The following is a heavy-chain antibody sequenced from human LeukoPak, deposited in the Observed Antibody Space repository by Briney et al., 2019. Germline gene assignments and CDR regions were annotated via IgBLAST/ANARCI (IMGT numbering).Heavy chain of an antibody. D-gene: IGHD3-10*01. CDR3: ARVFPEIGVRGVPGSCYFDY. CDR2: IYHSGST. Sequence: SETLSLTCTVSGGSISSGGFYWSWIRQPPGKGLEWIGFIYHSGSTYYNPSLKSRVTISVDKSRNQFSLKLTSVTAADTAVYYCARVFPEIGVRGVPGSCYFDYWGQGTLVTVSS. CDR1: GGSISSGGFY. J-gene: IGHJ4*02. V-gene: IGHV4-30-2*01.